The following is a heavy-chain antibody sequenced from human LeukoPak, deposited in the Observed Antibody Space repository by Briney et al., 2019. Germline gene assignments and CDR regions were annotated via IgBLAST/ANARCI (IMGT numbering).Heavy chain of an antibody. D-gene: IGHD5-24*01. CDR1: GYTFTSYY. J-gene: IGHJ4*02. CDR2: FNPSTDGT. Sequence: GASVKVSCKASGYTFTSYYIHWVRQAAGQGLEWMGIFNPSTDGTTYAQKFQGRVTMTRDTSTSTVYMELSSLRFEDTAVYYCARRHPGDGYNYWTGYYFDYWGQGTLVTVSS. CDR3: ARRHPGDGYNYWTGYYFDY. V-gene: IGHV1-46*01.